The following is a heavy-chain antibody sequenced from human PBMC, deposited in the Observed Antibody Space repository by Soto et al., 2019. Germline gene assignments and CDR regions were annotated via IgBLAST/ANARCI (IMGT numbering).Heavy chain of an antibody. CDR1: GFTFSSYG. Sequence: QVQLVESGGGVVQPGRSLRLSCAASGFTFSSYGMHWVRQAPGKGLEWVAVIWYDGSNKYYADSVKGRFTISRDNSKNTLYLQMNSLRAEDTAVYYCARDEQGYSYCYVGDWGQGTLVTVSS. CDR3: ARDEQGYSYCYVGD. J-gene: IGHJ4*02. CDR2: IWYDGSNK. D-gene: IGHD5-18*01. V-gene: IGHV3-33*01.